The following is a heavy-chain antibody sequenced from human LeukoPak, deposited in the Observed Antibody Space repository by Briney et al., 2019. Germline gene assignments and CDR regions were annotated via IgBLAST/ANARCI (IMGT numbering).Heavy chain of an antibody. V-gene: IGHV3-33*06. CDR2: IWYDGTNE. Sequence: LVQSGGVGVQPGRSLRLSCPASGFTFSRYGMDCVRQAPGKGLAGVAGIWYDGTNEYYPDPVKGRFPISRDIPKNTVYLQMNSLRRKNGRMFICAKSYGVTNLYFDYWGEG. J-gene: IGHJ4*02. CDR3: AKSYGVTNLYFDY. CDR1: GFTFSRYG. D-gene: IGHD2-21*02.